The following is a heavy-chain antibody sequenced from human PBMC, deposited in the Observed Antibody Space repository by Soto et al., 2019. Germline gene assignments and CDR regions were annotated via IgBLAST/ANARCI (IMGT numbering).Heavy chain of an antibody. CDR3: AKDFELPDGDYYHYGMDV. D-gene: IGHD1-1*01. V-gene: IGHV3-30*18. CDR2: ISYEGSHK. Sequence: QVQLVESGGGVVQPGGSLTLSCVASGFFFSSHGMYWVRQAPGRGLEWVALISYEGSHKYYVDSVKGRFTISRENSKKTVYLHMTSLRAEDTALYYCAKDFELPDGDYYHYGMDVWGQGTTVSVSS. J-gene: IGHJ6*02. CDR1: GFFFSSHG.